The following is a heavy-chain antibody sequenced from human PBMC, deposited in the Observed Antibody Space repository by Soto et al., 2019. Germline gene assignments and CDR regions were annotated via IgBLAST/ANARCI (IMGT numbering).Heavy chain of an antibody. CDR3: ARDRRRIAVAGLFDY. CDR1: GYTFNSYG. J-gene: IGHJ4*02. V-gene: IGHV1-18*04. D-gene: IGHD6-19*01. Sequence: ASVKVSCKASGYTFNSYGISWVRQAPGQGLEWMGWISGYNGNTNYAQKVQGRVTMTIDTSTSTAYMELRSLSSDDTAVYYCARDRRRIAVAGLFDYWGQGTLVTVSS. CDR2: ISGYNGNT.